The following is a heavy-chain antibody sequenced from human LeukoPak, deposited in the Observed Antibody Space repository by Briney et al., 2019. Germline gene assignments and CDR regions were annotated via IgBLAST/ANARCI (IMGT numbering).Heavy chain of an antibody. J-gene: IGHJ6*02. D-gene: IGHD3-10*01. CDR3: AGRGSGYYYGMNV. Sequence: GGSLRLSCAPSGFTVSSTYMSWVRQAPTKGLEWVSIISGGGDTFYAGSVKGRFTISRDTSKNTLYLQMNSLRAEDKAVYYCAGRGSGYYYGMNVWGQGTTVTVSS. CDR1: GFTVSSTY. CDR2: ISGGGDT. V-gene: IGHV3-66*01.